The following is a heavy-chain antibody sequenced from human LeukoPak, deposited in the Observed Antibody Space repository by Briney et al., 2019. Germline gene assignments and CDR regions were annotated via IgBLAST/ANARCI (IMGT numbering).Heavy chain of an antibody. CDR1: GYTFSGYY. CDR2: INSNSGAR. CDR3: AIGRGGATTGFDH. D-gene: IGHD1-26*01. J-gene: IGHJ4*02. Sequence: ASVKVSCKASGYTFSGYYMHWVRQAPGQGLESMGWINSNSGARNYAPKFQGRVTFSRDNSISTAYMELSSLRSDDTAIYYCAIGRGGATTGFDHWGQGTLVTVSS. V-gene: IGHV1-2*02.